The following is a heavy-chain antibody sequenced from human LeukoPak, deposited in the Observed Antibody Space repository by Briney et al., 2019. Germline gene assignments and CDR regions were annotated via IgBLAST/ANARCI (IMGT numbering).Heavy chain of an antibody. D-gene: IGHD6-13*01. CDR3: ARDYSAAGDY. J-gene: IGHJ4*02. CDR2: ISSSGDTI. CDR1: GFTFSSYE. V-gene: IGHV3-48*03. Sequence: GGSLRLSCAASGFTFSSYEMNWVRQAPGKGLEWVSYISSSGDTIYSADSVKGRFTISRDNAKNLLYLQMNSLRAEDTAVYYCARDYSAAGDYWGQGTLGNVSS.